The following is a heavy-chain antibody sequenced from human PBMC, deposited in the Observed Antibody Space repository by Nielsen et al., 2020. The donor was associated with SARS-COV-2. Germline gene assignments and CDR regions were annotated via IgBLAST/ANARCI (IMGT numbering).Heavy chain of an antibody. Sequence: ASVKVSCKASGYSFTNNYVHWVRQAPGQGLEWVGIITPIGATTTYARKFQGRVTITADESTSTAYMELSSLRSEDTAVYYCARDIVVVPAAIAAAPQGLWGQGTLVTVSS. J-gene: IGHJ4*02. V-gene: IGHV1-46*01. CDR1: GYSFTNNY. D-gene: IGHD2-2*02. CDR3: ARDIVVVPAAIAAAPQGL. CDR2: ITPIGATT.